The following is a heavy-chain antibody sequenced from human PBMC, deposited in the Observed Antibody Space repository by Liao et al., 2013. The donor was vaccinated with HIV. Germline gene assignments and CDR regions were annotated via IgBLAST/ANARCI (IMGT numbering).Heavy chain of an antibody. CDR1: GGSISSGDYY. Sequence: QVQLQESGPGLVKPSQTLSLTCTVSGGSISSGDYYWSWIRQPPGKGLEWIGYIYYSGSTYYNPSLKSRVTISVDTSKNQFSLKVSSVTAADTAVYYCARASNGGFLYFDSWGQGTLVTVSS. J-gene: IGHJ4*02. D-gene: IGHD4-23*01. CDR3: ARASNGGFLYFDS. CDR2: IYYSGST. V-gene: IGHV4-30-4*08.